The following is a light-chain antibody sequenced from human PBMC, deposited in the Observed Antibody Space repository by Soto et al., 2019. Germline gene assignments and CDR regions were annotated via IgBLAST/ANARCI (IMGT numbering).Light chain of an antibody. CDR2: WAS. J-gene: IGKJ1*01. Sequence: DIVMTQSPDSLAVSLGERATINCRSSQNLLYNSNNKNFLAWYQQKPGQPPKLLIYWASTRESGVPDRFSGSGSGTDFTLTISSLQAEDVAVYYCQQYNVWWTFGQGTKVE. CDR3: QQYNVWWT. CDR1: QNLLYNSNNKNF. V-gene: IGKV4-1*01.